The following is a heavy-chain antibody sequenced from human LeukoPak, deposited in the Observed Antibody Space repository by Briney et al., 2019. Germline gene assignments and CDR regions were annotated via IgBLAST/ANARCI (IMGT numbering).Heavy chain of an antibody. CDR3: ARDFWSGSDY. V-gene: IGHV1-69*05. CDR2: IIPIFGRA. D-gene: IGHD3-3*01. J-gene: IGHJ4*02. CDR1: GGTFSSYA. Sequence: SVNVSCKAFGGTFSSYAISWVRQAPGQGLEWMGGIIPIFGRANYAQKFQDRVTITRNTSISTAYMELSSLRSEDTAVYYCARDFWSGSDYWGQGTLVTVSS.